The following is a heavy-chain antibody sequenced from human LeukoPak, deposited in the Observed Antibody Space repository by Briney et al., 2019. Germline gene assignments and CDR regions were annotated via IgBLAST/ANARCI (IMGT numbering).Heavy chain of an antibody. CDR2: ISAYNGNT. D-gene: IGHD5-24*01. V-gene: IGHV1-18*01. CDR1: GYTFTSYG. Sequence: ASVKVSCKASGYTFTSYGITWVRQAPGQGLEWMGWISAYNGNTNYAQKLQGRVTMTTDTYTSTAYMELRSLRSDDTAVYYCAREMATIYYFDYWGQGTLVTVSS. CDR3: AREMATIYYFDY. J-gene: IGHJ4*02.